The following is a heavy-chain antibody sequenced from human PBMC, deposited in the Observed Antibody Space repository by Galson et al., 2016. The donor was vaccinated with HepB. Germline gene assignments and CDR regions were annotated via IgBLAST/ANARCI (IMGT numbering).Heavy chain of an antibody. J-gene: IGHJ6*02. CDR1: GGSFSDYY. CDR3: VRIKSNFYYGMDV. Sequence: ETLSLTCAVYGGSFSDYYWSWIRQPPGKGLEWIGENNDNRFTNYNPSLKSRVTILIDTSKNQFSLKLSSVTAADTAVYYCVRIKSNFYYGMDVWGQGTLVTVSS. CDR2: NNDNRFT. V-gene: IGHV4-34*01.